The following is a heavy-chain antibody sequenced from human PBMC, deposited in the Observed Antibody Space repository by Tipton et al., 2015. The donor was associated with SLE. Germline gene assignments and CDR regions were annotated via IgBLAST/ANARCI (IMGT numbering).Heavy chain of an antibody. Sequence: GSLRLSCAASGFTFSSYEMNWVRQAPGKGLVWVSRIISDGGGADYADSVKGRFTISRDNSKNTLYLQMNSLRAEDTAVYYCARDLLEWTYYYMDVWGKGTTVTVSS. J-gene: IGHJ6*03. D-gene: IGHD3-3*01. CDR2: IISDGGGA. V-gene: IGHV3-74*01. CDR3: ARDLLEWTYYYMDV. CDR1: GFTFSSYE.